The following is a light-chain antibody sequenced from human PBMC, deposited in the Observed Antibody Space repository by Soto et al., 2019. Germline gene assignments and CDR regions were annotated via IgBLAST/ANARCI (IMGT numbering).Light chain of an antibody. CDR1: QSVSSTY. Sequence: EIVLTQSPGTLSLSPGERATLSCRASQSVSSTYLAWYQQKPGQAPRLLIYGASSRATGIPDRFSRSGSATDFTLTISRLEPEDVAVYYCPRSGSLVPIFGAGNKVE. CDR3: PRSGSLVPI. J-gene: IGKJ4*01. V-gene: IGKV3-20*01. CDR2: GAS.